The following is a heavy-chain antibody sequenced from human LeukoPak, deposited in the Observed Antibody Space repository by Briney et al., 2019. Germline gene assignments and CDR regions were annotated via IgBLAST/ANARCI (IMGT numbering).Heavy chain of an antibody. J-gene: IGHJ4*02. D-gene: IGHD3-9*01. CDR2: IKQDGSEK. CDR3: ARGGTEIRYFDWQV. Sequence: GGSLRLSCAASGFTFSSYWMSWVRQAPGKGPEWVANIKQDGSEKYYVDSVKGRFTISRDNAKNSLYLQMNSLRAEDTAVYYCARGGTEIRYFDWQVWGQGTLVTVSS. V-gene: IGHV3-7*04. CDR1: GFTFSSYW.